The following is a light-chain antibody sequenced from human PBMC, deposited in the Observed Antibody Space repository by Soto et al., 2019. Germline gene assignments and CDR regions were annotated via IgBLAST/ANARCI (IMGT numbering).Light chain of an antibody. Sequence: QLVLTQSPSASASLGASVKLTCTLSSGHSNYAIAWHQQQPEKGPRYLMKLNRDGSHSKGDGIPNRFSCISSAAECYLTVCRLQPEDEADYSSQTWGAGIVVFGGGTKLTVL. J-gene: IGLJ2*01. CDR3: QTWGAGIVV. CDR2: LNRDGSH. CDR1: SGHSNYA. V-gene: IGLV4-69*01.